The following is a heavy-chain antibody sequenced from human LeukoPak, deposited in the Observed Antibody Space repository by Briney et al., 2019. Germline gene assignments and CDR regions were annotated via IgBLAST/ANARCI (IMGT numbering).Heavy chain of an antibody. D-gene: IGHD5-18*01. Sequence: GGSLRLSCAASGFTFSSYSMNWVRQAPGKGLEWVSYISSSSSSIYYADSVKGRFTISRDNAKNSLCLQMNSLRAEDTAVYYCARDPSGYSYGSLYYYYYGMDVWGQGTTVTVSS. J-gene: IGHJ6*02. CDR1: GFTFSSYS. V-gene: IGHV3-48*01. CDR2: ISSSSSSI. CDR3: ARDPSGYSYGSLYYYYYGMDV.